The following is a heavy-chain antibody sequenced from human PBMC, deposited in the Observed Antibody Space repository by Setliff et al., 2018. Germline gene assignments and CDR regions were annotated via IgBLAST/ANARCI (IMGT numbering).Heavy chain of an antibody. D-gene: IGHD3-22*01. CDR1: GGTFSSYG. J-gene: IGHJ6*03. V-gene: IGHV1-69*05. CDR2: TIPIFGTT. Sequence: SVKVSCKASGGTFSSYGISWVRQDPGQGLEWMGGTIPIFGTTDYAQKFQGRVTIITDESTSTAFMQLSSPRSEDTAVYYCVREGVDSRSSTDYRYYMDVWGKGTTVTVSS. CDR3: VREGVDSRSSTDYRYYMDV.